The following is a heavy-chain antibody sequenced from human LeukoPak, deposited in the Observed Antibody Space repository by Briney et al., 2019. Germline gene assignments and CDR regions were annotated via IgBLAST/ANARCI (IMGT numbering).Heavy chain of an antibody. D-gene: IGHD3-10*01. CDR3: ARITLLTMVRGVIQYFDY. J-gene: IGHJ4*02. CDR2: IIPIFGTA. Sequence: ASVKVSCKASGGTFSSYAIRWVRQAPGQGLEWMGGIIPIFGTANYAQKFQGRVTITADKSTGTAYMELSSLRSEDTAVYYCARITLLTMVRGVIQYFDYWGQGTLVTVSS. V-gene: IGHV1-69*06. CDR1: GGTFSSYA.